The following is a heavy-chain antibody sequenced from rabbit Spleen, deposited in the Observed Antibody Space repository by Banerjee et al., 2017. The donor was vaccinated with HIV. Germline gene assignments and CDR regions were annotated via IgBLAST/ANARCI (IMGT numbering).Heavy chain of an antibody. CDR1: GFSFSSGYW. D-gene: IGHD6-1*01. CDR3: ARSAGNAENGYVNL. J-gene: IGHJ4*01. V-gene: IGHV1S45*01. CDR2: IGTTSIIT. Sequence: QEQLVESGGGLVKPEGSLTLTCKASGFSFSSGYWMCWVRQAPGKGLEWIACIGTTSIITVYASWAKGRFTISRTSSTTVTLQMTSLTAADTATYFCARSAGNAENGYVNLWGQGTLVTVS.